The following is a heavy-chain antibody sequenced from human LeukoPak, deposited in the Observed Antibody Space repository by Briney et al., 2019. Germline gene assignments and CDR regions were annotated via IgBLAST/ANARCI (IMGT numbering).Heavy chain of an antibody. V-gene: IGHV3-23*01. CDR2: ISGSGGST. CDR1: GFTFSSYA. D-gene: IGHD3-10*01. Sequence: KTGGSLRLSCAASGFTFSSYAMSWVRQAPGKGLEWVSAISGSGGSTYYADSVKGRFTISRDNSKNTLYLQMNSLRAEDTAVYYCAKVSYGSGSYYTPFEFDYWGQGTLVTVSP. CDR3: AKVSYGSGSYYTPFEFDY. J-gene: IGHJ4*02.